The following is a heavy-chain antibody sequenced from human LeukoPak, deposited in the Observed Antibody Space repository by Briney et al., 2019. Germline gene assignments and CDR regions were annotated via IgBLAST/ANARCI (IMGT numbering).Heavy chain of an antibody. J-gene: IGHJ4*02. CDR1: GGSISSSSYS. V-gene: IGHV4-39*01. Sequence: PSETLSLTCTVSGGSISSSSYSWGWIRQPPGKGLEWIGSIYYSGSTCYNPSLKSRVTISVDTSKNQFSLKLSSVTAADTAVYYCARQGAVAGTFFDYWGQGTLVTVSS. D-gene: IGHD6-19*01. CDR2: IYYSGST. CDR3: ARQGAVAGTFFDY.